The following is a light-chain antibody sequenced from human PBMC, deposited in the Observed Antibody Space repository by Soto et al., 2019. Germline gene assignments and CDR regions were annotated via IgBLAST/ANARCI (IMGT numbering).Light chain of an antibody. Sequence: QSALTQPASVSGSRGQSITISCTGSSSDVGGYNYVSWYQQHPGKAPQLMIYEVDNRPSGVYNRFSGSKSGNTASLTISGLQAEDEADSYCSSFTSSSTQVLGGGTKLTVL. CDR2: EVD. V-gene: IGLV2-14*01. J-gene: IGLJ3*02. CDR1: SSDVGGYNY. CDR3: SSFTSSSTQV.